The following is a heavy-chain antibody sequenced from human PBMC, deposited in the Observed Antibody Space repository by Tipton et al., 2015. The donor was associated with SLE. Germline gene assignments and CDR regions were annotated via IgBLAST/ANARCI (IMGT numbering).Heavy chain of an antibody. V-gene: IGHV4-39*07. J-gene: IGHJ6*03. CDR2: IYYSGST. D-gene: IGHD6-13*01. Sequence: TLSLTCSVSGGSISSSSYYWGWIRQPPGKGLEWIGSIYYSGSTYYNSSLKSRVTISVDTSKNQFSLKLSSVTAADTAVYYCASVPVDVYSGSWYANYYYYYYMYVCVKGTTVTVSS. CDR3: ASVPVDVYSGSWYANYYYYYYMYV. CDR1: GGSISSSSYY.